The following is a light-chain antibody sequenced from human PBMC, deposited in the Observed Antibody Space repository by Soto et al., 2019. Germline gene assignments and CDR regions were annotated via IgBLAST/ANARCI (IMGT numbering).Light chain of an antibody. Sequence: QAVVTQPPSVSGSPGQSVTISCTGTSSDIGTYNRVSWYRQSPGAAPKLLIYEVTSRPSGVPDRFSGAKSGNTASLTISGLQAEDEAHYYCSSYVYSATVVFGGGTKLTV. CDR3: SSYVYSATVV. J-gene: IGLJ2*01. CDR2: EVT. V-gene: IGLV2-18*02. CDR1: SSDIGTYNR.